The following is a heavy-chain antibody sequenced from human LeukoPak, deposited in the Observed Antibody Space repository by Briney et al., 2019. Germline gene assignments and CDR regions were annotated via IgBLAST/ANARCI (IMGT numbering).Heavy chain of an antibody. CDR1: GDSISGYY. Sequence: SETLSLTCTVSGDSISGYYWSWIRQPPGKGLEWIGYIYYSGSTNYNPSLKSRVTISVDTSKNQFSLKLSSVTAADTAVYYCARGTLGYCSSTSCYQIDYWGQGTLVTVSS. CDR3: ARGTLGYCSSTSCYQIDY. V-gene: IGHV4-59*01. J-gene: IGHJ4*02. CDR2: IYYSGST. D-gene: IGHD2-2*01.